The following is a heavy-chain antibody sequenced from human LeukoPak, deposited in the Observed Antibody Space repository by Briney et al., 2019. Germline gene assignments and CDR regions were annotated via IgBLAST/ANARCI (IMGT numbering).Heavy chain of an antibody. J-gene: IGHJ5*02. CDR1: GFTFSSYS. D-gene: IGHD7-27*01. V-gene: IGHV3-21*01. CDR2: ISSSSSSYI. Sequence: GGFLRLSCAASGFTFSSYSMDWVRQAPGKGLEWVSSISSSSSSYIYYADSVKGRFTISRDNAKNSLYLQMNSLRAEDTAVYYCARGWYVTSPYWGFWEPNPNWFDPWGQGTLVTVSS. CDR3: ARGWYVTSPYWGFWEPNPNWFDP.